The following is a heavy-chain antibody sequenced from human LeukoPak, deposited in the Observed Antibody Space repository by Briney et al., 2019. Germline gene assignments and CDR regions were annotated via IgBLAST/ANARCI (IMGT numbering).Heavy chain of an antibody. V-gene: IGHV3-48*03. CDR3: ARARRAVAGPGYFDY. D-gene: IGHD6-19*01. J-gene: IGHJ4*02. Sequence: GGSLRLSCAASGFTFSSYEMNWVRQAPGKGLEWVSYISSSGSTIYYADSVKGRFTISRDNAKNSLYLQMNSLRAEDTAVYYCARARRAVAGPGYFDYWGQGTLVSVSS. CDR1: GFTFSSYE. CDR2: ISSSGSTI.